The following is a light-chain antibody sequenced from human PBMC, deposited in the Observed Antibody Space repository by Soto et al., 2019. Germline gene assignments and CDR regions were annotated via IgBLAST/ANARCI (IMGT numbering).Light chain of an antibody. V-gene: IGLV1-40*01. CDR2: RNN. CDR1: SANIGAPYN. CDR3: QSYDSSLSGYV. J-gene: IGLJ1*01. Sequence: HSVLTQPPSVSRAPGRRVTISCTGSSANIGAPYNVDWYQQLPWTAPKLLIYRNNNWPSGVPARFSGSNSRTSASLAIAGLQTEDEGDYYCQSYDSSLSGYVFGTGTKVTV.